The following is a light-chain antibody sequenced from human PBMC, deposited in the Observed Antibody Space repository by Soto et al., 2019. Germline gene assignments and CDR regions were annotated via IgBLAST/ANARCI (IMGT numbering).Light chain of an antibody. CDR3: QQYYSYWT. CDR2: KAS. V-gene: IGKV1-5*03. J-gene: IGKJ1*01. CDR1: QSISSW. Sequence: DIQMTQSPSTLSASVGDRVTLTCRASQSISSWLAWYQQKPGKAPKLLIYKASSMASGVPSRFSGSGSGTEFTLTSRSLQPDDFSTYYCQQYYSYWTFGQGTKVEIK.